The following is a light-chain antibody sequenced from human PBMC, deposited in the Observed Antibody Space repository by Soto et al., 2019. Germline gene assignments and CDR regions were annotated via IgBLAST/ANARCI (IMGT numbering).Light chain of an antibody. CDR1: SSDIGRYNF. V-gene: IGLV2-14*01. J-gene: IGLJ1*01. CDR3: SSYTSVTTFVV. CDR2: EVT. Sequence: QSALTQPASVSGFPGQSITISCTGTSSDIGRYNFVSWYQQHPGKAPKLLVYEVTNRPSGVSNRFSGSKSGNTASLTIFGLQTEDEADYYCSSYTSVTTFVVFGTGTKLTVL.